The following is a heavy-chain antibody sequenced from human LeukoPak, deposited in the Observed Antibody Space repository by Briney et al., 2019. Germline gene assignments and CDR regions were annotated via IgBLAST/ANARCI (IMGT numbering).Heavy chain of an antibody. D-gene: IGHD6-13*01. CDR3: ARVYSSSWYSFDY. V-gene: IGHV4-34*01. J-gene: IGHJ4*02. Sequence: SETLSLTCAVYGGSFSGYYWSWIRQPPGKGLEWIGEINHSGSTNYNPSLKSRVTISVDTSKNQFSLKLSSVTAADTAVYYCARVYSSSWYSFDYWGQGTLVTVSS. CDR1: GGSFSGYY. CDR2: INHSGST.